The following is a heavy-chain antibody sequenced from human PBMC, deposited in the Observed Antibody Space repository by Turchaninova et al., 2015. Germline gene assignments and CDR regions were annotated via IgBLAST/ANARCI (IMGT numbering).Heavy chain of an antibody. Sequence: EVHLVESGGVLGQLGGSVRLAGAAWGYTFSSYGKSWGRQAPGKELELVANIKQDGSETHYVDSVKGRFTISRDNAKNSLSLQMNSLRAEDTAVYYCARVGPITGEFFFDLWGQGTLLTVSS. CDR1: GYTFSSYG. CDR3: ARVGPITGEFFFDL. V-gene: IGHV3-7*03. CDR2: IKQDGSET. J-gene: IGHJ4*02. D-gene: IGHD3-10*01.